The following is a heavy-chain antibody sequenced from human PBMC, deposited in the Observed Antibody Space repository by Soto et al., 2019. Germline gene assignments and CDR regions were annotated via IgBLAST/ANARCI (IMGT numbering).Heavy chain of an antibody. Sequence: EVQLVESGGGLVQPGGSLRLSCAASGFMVSTKYMSWVRQAPGKGLEWVSVIYSGGSTFYADSVRGRFTISRDNSKNTVNLQMNSLRAEDTAVYYCARDPWAADYWGQGTLVTVSS. CDR3: ARDPWAADY. CDR1: GFMVSTKY. D-gene: IGHD3-16*01. CDR2: IYSGGST. V-gene: IGHV3-66*01. J-gene: IGHJ4*02.